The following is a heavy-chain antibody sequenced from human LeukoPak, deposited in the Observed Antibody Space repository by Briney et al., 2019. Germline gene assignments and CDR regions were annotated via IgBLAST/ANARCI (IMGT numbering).Heavy chain of an antibody. CDR3: ASIAGVVKDY. CDR1: GFTVSSNY. J-gene: IGHJ4*02. CDR2: IYSGGST. Sequence: PGGSLRLSSAASGFTVSSNYMSWVRQAPGKGLEWVSVIYSGGSTYYADSVKGRFTISRDNSKNTLYLQMNSLRAEDTAVYYCASIAGVVKDYWGQGTLVTVSS. V-gene: IGHV3-53*01. D-gene: IGHD3-3*01.